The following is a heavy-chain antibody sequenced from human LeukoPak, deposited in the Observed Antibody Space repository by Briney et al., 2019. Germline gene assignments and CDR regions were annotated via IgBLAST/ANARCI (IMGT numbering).Heavy chain of an antibody. V-gene: IGHV4-61*02. J-gene: IGHJ6*03. CDR1: GGSISSGSCY. CDR2: IYTTGNT. D-gene: IGHD3-10*01. CDR3: ARVFDSGSQAYFYYMDV. Sequence: PSQTLSLTCTVSGGSISSGSCYWSWIRQPAGKGLEWIGRIYTTGNTNYNPSLKSRVTMSVDTSKNQSSLKVSSVTAADTAVYYCARVFDSGSQAYFYYMDVWGKGTTVTISS.